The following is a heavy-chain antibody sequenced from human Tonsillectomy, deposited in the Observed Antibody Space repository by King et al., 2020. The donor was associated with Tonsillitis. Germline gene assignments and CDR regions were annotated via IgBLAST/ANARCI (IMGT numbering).Heavy chain of an antibody. J-gene: IGHJ4*02. D-gene: IGHD3-3*01. CDR3: ASDYYDFWSGSSGYDY. V-gene: IGHV3-21*01. CDR1: GFTFSSYS. Sequence: VQLVESGGGLVKPGGSLRLSCAASGFTFSSYSMNWVRQAPGKGLEWVSSISSNGSYIYYADSVKGRFTISRDNAKNSLYLQMNSLRAEDTAVYYCASDYYDFWSGSSGYDYWGQGTLVTVSS. CDR2: ISSNGSYI.